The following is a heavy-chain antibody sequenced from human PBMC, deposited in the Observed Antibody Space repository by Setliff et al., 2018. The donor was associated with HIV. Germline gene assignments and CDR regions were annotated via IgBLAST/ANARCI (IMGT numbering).Heavy chain of an antibody. J-gene: IGHJ4*02. V-gene: IGHV4-31*03. Sequence: SETLSLTCTASGGSISSGGYYWSWIRQHPGKGLEGIGYIYYSGSTYYNPSLKSRVTISVDTSKNQFSLKLSSVTAADTAVYYCARGSRGYSYAYYYWGQGTLVTVSS. CDR2: IYYSGST. CDR1: GGSISSGGYY. D-gene: IGHD5-18*01. CDR3: ARGSRGYSYAYYY.